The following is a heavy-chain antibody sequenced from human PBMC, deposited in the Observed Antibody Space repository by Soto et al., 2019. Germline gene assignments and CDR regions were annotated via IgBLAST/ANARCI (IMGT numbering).Heavy chain of an antibody. CDR3: ARSSLVGATEVVSYGMDV. V-gene: IGHV1-8*01. CDR1: GYTFTSYD. J-gene: IGHJ6*02. CDR2: MNPNSGNT. Sequence: GASVKVSCKASGYTFTSYDINWVRQATGQGLEWMGWMNPNSGNTGYAQKFQGRVTMTRNTSISTAYMELSSLRSEDTAVYYCARSSLVGATEVVSYGMDVWGPGTTVTVFS. D-gene: IGHD1-26*01.